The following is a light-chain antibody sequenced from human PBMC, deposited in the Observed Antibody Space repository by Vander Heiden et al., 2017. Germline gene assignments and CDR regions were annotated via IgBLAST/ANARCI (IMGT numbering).Light chain of an antibody. Sequence: EIVLTQSPATLSLSPGERATLSCRASQSLSSYLAWYQQKPGQAPRLLIYDASNRATGIQARFSGSGSGTDFTLTISSLEPEDFAVYYCQQRSNWPPRDTFGQGTKLEIK. J-gene: IGKJ2*01. CDR2: DAS. CDR3: QQRSNWPPRDT. CDR1: QSLSSY. V-gene: IGKV3-11*01.